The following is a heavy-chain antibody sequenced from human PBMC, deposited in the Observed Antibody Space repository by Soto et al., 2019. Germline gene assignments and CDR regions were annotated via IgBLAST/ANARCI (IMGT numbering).Heavy chain of an antibody. CDR1: GYAFTSYY. CDR3: ASSYSSGWYDY. V-gene: IGHV1-46*01. CDR2: INPSGGST. J-gene: IGHJ4*02. Sequence: ASVKVSCKASGYAFTSYYMHWVRQAPGQGLEWMGIINPSGGSTSYAQKFQGRVTMTRDTSTSTVYMELSSLRSEDTAVYYCASSYSSGWYDYWGQGTLVTVSS. D-gene: IGHD6-19*01.